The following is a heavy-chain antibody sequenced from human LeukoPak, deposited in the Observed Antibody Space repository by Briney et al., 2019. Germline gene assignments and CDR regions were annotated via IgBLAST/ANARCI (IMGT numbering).Heavy chain of an antibody. CDR1: GLTFSIYA. J-gene: IGHJ4*02. CDR2: ISGSGDST. D-gene: IGHD2-2*02. Sequence: PGGSLRLSCAASGLTFSIYAMNWVRQAPGKGLEWVSGISGSGDSTYYADSVKGRFTISRDNSKNTLYLQMNSLRAEDTAVFYFATGFCSSPTCYRGYGGQGTLVTVSS. CDR3: ATGFCSSPTCYRGY. V-gene: IGHV3-23*01.